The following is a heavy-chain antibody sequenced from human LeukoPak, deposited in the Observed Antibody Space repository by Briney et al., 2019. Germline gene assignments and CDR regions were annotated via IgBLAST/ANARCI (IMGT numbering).Heavy chain of an antibody. CDR2: ISYDGSNK. V-gene: IGHV3-30-3*01. CDR1: GFTFSSYA. J-gene: IGHJ5*02. D-gene: IGHD6-13*01. CDR3: ARFTDSSSWFTNWFDP. Sequence: GGSLRLSCAASGFTFSSYAMHWVRQAPGKGLEWVAVISYDGSNKYYADSVKGRFTISSDNSKNTLYLQMNSLRAEDTAVYYCARFTDSSSWFTNWFDPWGQGTLVTVSS.